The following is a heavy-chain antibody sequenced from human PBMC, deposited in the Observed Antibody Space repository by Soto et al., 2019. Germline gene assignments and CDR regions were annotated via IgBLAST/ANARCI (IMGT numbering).Heavy chain of an antibody. D-gene: IGHD6-19*01. CDR3: ARCETEGPYSSGWYVFDY. CDR1: GGTFSSYT. V-gene: IGHV1-69*02. Sequence: ASVKVSCKASGGTFSSYTISWVRQAPGQGLEWMGRIIPILGIANYAQKFQGRVTITADKSTSTAYMELSSLRSEDTAVYYCARCETEGPYSSGWYVFDYWGQGTLVTVSS. J-gene: IGHJ4*02. CDR2: IIPILGIA.